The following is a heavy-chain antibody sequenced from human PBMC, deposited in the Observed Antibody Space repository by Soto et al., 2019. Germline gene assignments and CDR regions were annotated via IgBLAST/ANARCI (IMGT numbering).Heavy chain of an antibody. D-gene: IGHD1-26*01. J-gene: IGHJ4*02. V-gene: IGHV1-2*02. CDR3: ARDLKELIVGAIGYFDY. CDR2: INPNSGGT. Sequence: GASVKVSCKASGYTFTGYYMHWVRQAPGQGLEWMGWINPNSGGTNYAQKFQGRVTMTRDTSISTAYMELSRLRSDDTAVYYCARDLKELIVGAIGYFDYWGQGTLVTVSS. CDR1: GYTFTGYY.